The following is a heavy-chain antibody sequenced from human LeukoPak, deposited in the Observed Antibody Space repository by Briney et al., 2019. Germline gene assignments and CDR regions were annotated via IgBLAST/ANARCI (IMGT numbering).Heavy chain of an antibody. V-gene: IGHV3-74*01. Sequence: GGPLRLSCAASEFTFRTHWMNWVRHAPGKGLVWVSHINSDGSSSNYADSVKGRFTISRDNAKNTLYLQMNSLRAEDTAVYFCASEFGYSQNYWGQGTLVTVSS. CDR2: INSDGSSS. J-gene: IGHJ4*02. CDR3: ASEFGYSQNY. D-gene: IGHD5-24*01. CDR1: EFTFRTHW.